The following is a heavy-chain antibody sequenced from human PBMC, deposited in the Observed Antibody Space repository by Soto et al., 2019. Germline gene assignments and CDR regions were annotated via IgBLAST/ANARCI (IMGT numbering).Heavy chain of an antibody. CDR2: ISYYGSNK. J-gene: IGHJ6*02. CDR1: GFTFSSYG. CDR3: AKHGYYYGMDV. Sequence: QVQLVESGGGVVQPGRSLRLSCAASGFTFSSYGMHWVRQAPGKGLEWVAVISYYGSNKYYADSVKGRFTISRDNSKNTLYLQMNSLRAEDTAVYYCAKHGYYYGMDVWGQGTTVTVSS. V-gene: IGHV3-30*18.